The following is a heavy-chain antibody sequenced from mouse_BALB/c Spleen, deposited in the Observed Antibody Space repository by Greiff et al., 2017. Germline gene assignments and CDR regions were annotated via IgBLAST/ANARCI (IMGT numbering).Heavy chain of an antibody. CDR3: ARFRWLRRDYAMDY. V-gene: IGHV1-7*01. J-gene: IGHJ4*01. Sequence: VQLQQSGAELVKPGASVKMSCKASGYTFTSYWMHWVKQRPGQGLEWIGYINTSTGYTEYNQKFKDKATLTADKSSSTAYMQLSSLTSEDSAIYYCARFRWLRRDYAMDYWGQGTSVTVSS. CDR1: GYTFTSYW. D-gene: IGHD2-2*01. CDR2: INTSTGYT.